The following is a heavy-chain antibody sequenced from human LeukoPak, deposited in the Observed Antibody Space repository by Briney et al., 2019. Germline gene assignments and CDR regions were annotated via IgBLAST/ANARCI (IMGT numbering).Heavy chain of an antibody. CDR3: ARARGGDYFGSGSYFGY. J-gene: IGHJ4*02. V-gene: IGHV1-46*01. CDR1: GYTFSTYS. D-gene: IGHD3-10*01. Sequence: GASVKVSFKSSGYTFSTYSVHWVRQAPGQGLEWMGIINPRGGDTNYEHKFQGKGTITMDTSTNRVLMELSSLSTEDKAVAYCARARGGDYFGSGSYFGYWGQGTLVTVSS. CDR2: INPRGGDT.